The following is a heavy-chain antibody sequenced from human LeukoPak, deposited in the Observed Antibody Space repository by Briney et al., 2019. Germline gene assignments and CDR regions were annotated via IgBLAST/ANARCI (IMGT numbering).Heavy chain of an antibody. CDR1: GGSISSGGYY. Sequence: SETLSLTCTVSGGSISSGGYYWSWIRQHPGKGLEWIGYIYYSGSTYYNPSLKSRVTISVDTSKNQFSLKLSSVTAADTAVYYCARLRRRDGYNPYPIDFWGQGTLVTVSS. J-gene: IGHJ4*02. V-gene: IGHV4-31*03. CDR3: ARLRRRDGYNPYPIDF. D-gene: IGHD5-24*01. CDR2: IYYSGST.